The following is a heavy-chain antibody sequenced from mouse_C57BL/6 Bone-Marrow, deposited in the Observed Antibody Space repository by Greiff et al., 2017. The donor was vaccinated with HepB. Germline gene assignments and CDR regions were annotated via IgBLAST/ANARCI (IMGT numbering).Heavy chain of an antibody. J-gene: IGHJ2*01. CDR3: KGTTVVDY. CDR1: GYTFTDYE. Sequence: VQLVESGAELVRPGASVTLSCKASGYTFTDYEMHWVKQTPVHGLEWIGAIDPETGGTAYNQKFKGKAILTADKSSSTAYMELRSLTSEDSAVYYCKGTTVVDYWGQGTTLTVSS. D-gene: IGHD1-1*01. CDR2: IDPETGGT. V-gene: IGHV1-15*01.